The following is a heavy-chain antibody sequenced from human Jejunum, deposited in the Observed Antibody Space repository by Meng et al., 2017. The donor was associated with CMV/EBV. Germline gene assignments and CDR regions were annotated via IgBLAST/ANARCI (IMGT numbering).Heavy chain of an antibody. CDR1: SNYA. J-gene: IGHJ4*02. V-gene: IGHV3-23*01. CDR2: ISSSGDNT. CDR3: ATPPRNYNSNWYTYSFAY. D-gene: IGHD6-13*01. Sequence: SNYAMNWVRQPPGKGLEWVSGISSSGDNTNDADSVKGRFTISRDNSQNTLDLQMNSLRAEDTAVYYCATPPRNYNSNWYTYSFAYWGQGTLVTSPQ.